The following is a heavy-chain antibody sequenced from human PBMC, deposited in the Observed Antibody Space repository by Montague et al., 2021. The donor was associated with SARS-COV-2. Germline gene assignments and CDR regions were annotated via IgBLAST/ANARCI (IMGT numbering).Heavy chain of an antibody. V-gene: IGHV4-39*01. Sequence: SETLSLTCTVSGGSLSSSRYYWGWIRQPPGKGLEWIGSIYYSGCTYYHPSLKSRVTISVDTSKNQFSLKLSSVTAADTAVYYCARFPASYYYDSKAAPVTLDAFDIWGQGTMVTVSS. CDR3: ARFPASYYYDSKAAPVTLDAFDI. CDR2: IYYSGCT. CDR1: GGSLSSSRYY. D-gene: IGHD3-22*01. J-gene: IGHJ3*02.